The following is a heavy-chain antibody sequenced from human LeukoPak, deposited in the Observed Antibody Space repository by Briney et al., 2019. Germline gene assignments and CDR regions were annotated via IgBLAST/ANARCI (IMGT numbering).Heavy chain of an antibody. Sequence: SETLSLTCTVSGGSISSYYWSWIRQTPGKGLEWIGYIYYSGSTNYNPSLKSRVTISVDTSKNQFSLKLSSVTAADTAVYYCASALAESGPIFDYWGQGTLVTVSS. CDR3: ASALAESGPIFDY. D-gene: IGHD2-15*01. V-gene: IGHV4-59*01. J-gene: IGHJ4*02. CDR2: IYYSGST. CDR1: GGSISSYY.